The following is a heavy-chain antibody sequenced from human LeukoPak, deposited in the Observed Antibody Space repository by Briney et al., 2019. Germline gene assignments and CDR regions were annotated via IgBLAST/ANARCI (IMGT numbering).Heavy chain of an antibody. J-gene: IGHJ4*02. V-gene: IGHV4-30-2*01. CDR2: IYHSGST. D-gene: IGHD5-12*01. Sequence: PSETLSLTCAVSGGSISSGGYSWRWIRQPPGKGLEWIGYIYHSGSTYYNPSLKSRVTISVDRSKNQFSLKLSSVTAADTAVYYCAREGNSGYDSDYWGQGTLVTVSS. CDR1: GGSISSGGYS. CDR3: AREGNSGYDSDY.